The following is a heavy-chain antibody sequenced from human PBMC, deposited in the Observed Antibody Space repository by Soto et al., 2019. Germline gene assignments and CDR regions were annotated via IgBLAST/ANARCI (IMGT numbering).Heavy chain of an antibody. CDR1: GGSISSYY. Sequence: QVQLQESGPGLVKPSETLSLICTVSGGSISSYYWSWIRQPPGKGLEWIAYIYYSGSTTYNPSLKSRVAMSVDTSKNQFSPKLSSVTAADTAVYYCARHRRSSSYVFDYWGQGTLVTVSS. D-gene: IGHD6-13*01. J-gene: IGHJ4*02. CDR2: IYYSGST. V-gene: IGHV4-59*08. CDR3: ARHRRSSSYVFDY.